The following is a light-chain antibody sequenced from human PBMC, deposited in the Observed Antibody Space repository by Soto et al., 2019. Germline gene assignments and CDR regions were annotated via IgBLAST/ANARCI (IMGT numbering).Light chain of an antibody. Sequence: DIQMTQSPSSVSASVGDRVTITCRASQGIGIYLAWYQQKPGKAPKLLIHASSTLQSGVPSRFRGSRSGTHFSLTISSLQPEDFATYFCQQANSLPYTFGQGTKLDIK. CDR1: QGIGIY. J-gene: IGKJ2*01. CDR2: ASS. V-gene: IGKV1-12*01. CDR3: QQANSLPYT.